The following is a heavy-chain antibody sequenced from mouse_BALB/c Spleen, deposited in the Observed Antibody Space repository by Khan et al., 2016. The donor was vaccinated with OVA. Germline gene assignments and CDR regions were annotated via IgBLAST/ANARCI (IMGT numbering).Heavy chain of an antibody. D-gene: IGHD2-1*01. J-gene: IGHJ3*01. V-gene: IGHV5-9-3*01. CDR3: VRSPYGNFAY. Sequence: EVELVESGGGLVKPGGSLKLSCAASGFTFSTYAMSWVRQTPEKRLEWVATISSDGDYTYFPDNVTGRFTISRDNAKNTLCLQMTSLRSEDTVMYYCVRSPYGNFAYWGQGTLVTVSA. CDR1: GFTFSTYA. CDR2: ISSDGDYT.